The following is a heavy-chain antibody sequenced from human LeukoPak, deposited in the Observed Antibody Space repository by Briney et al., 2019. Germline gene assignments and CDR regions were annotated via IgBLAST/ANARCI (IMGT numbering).Heavy chain of an antibody. V-gene: IGHV3-74*01. J-gene: IGHJ5*02. CDR1: GFTFSNYW. CDR3: IRDFRSADL. Sequence: PGGPLRLSCVASGFTFSNYWMHWVRQPPGKGLVWVSRIYVDGRTTNYADSVKGRFTISRDNAKNTVYLEMNSLSVEDTATYYYIRDFRSADLWGQGTLVTVTS. CDR2: IYVDGRTT.